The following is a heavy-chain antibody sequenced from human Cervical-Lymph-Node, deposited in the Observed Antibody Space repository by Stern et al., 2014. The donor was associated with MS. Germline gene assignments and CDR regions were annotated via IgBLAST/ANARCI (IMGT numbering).Heavy chain of an antibody. CDR1: GGSISSGSYY. J-gene: IGHJ6*02. CDR2: IYPSGRT. D-gene: IGHD6-13*01. CDR3: ARSEAAAGPYGMDV. Sequence: HVQLQESGPGLVKPSQTLSLTCTVSGGSISSGSYYWSWIRQPAGKGLEWIGRIYPSGRTNSTPPLKSRVTISVDTSKTHFSLKLSSVTAADTAVYYCARSEAAAGPYGMDVWGQGTTVTVSS. V-gene: IGHV4-61*02.